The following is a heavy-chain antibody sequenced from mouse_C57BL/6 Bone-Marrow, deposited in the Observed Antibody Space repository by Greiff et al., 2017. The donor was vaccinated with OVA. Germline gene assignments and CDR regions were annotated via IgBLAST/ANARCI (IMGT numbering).Heavy chain of an antibody. V-gene: IGHV5-4*03. Sequence: EVKVEESGGGLVKPGGSLKLSCAASGFTFSSYAMSWVRQTPGKRLEWVATISDGGSYTYYTDNVKGRFTISRDNAKNTLYLQLSHLKSEDTAMSYCASDREAFITTVLTPFAYWGQGTLVTVSA. CDR3: ASDREAFITTVLTPFAY. J-gene: IGHJ3*01. CDR1: GFTFSSYA. D-gene: IGHD1-1*01. CDR2: ISDGGSYT.